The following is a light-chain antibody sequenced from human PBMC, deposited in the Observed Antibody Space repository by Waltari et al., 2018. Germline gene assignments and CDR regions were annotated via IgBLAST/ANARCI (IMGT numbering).Light chain of an antibody. CDR2: DNN. CDR3: ATWDDSLDGPL. V-gene: IGLV1-44*01. CDR1: SSNIGSYT. Sequence: QSVLTQPPSASGTPGQRVAISCSGSSSNIGSYTVKYQQLPGTAPKLLIYDNNQRPSGVPDRFSGSKAGTSASLAISGLQSDDEADYYCATWDDSLDGPLFGTGTKVTVL. J-gene: IGLJ1*01.